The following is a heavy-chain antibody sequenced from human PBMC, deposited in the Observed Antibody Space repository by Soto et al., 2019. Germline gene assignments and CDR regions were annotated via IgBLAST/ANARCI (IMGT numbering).Heavy chain of an antibody. CDR2: IYYTETT. J-gene: IGHJ6*02. D-gene: IGHD3-10*01. Sequence: KPSESLSLTCTVSGASAGSGDWYCGWIRQSPGKGLEWIGYIYYTETTNYNPSLRGRATISLDRPNNQFSLQLSSVTDADTAQYYCAKSGANIRYYHYGLAVWGRGTTVTVS. V-gene: IGHV4-61*08. CDR1: GASAGSGDWY. CDR3: AKSGANIRYYHYGLAV.